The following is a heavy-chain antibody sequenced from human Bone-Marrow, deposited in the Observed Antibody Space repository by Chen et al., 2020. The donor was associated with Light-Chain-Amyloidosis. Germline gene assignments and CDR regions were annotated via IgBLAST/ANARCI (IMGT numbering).Heavy chain of an antibody. J-gene: IGHJ6*02. Sequence: QVQLVQSGAEVKKHGSSVKVSGKASGGTFSSYAISWVRQAPGQGLEWMGGIIPIFGTANYAQKFQGRVTITADESTSTAYMELSSLRSEDTAVYYCARDRGRYCTNGVCYIPPVAGNYYYYGMDVWGQGTTVTVSS. CDR3: ARDRGRYCTNGVCYIPPVAGNYYYYGMDV. D-gene: IGHD2-8*01. CDR1: GGTFSSYA. V-gene: IGHV1-69*01. CDR2: IIPIFGTA.